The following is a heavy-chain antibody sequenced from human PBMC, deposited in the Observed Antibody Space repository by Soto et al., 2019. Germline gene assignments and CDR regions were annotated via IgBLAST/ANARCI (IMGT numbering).Heavy chain of an antibody. Sequence: GGSPGLSCAASGLICSSYDMSWVRQAPGKGLEWVSTILVDGRTFYVDSVRGRFTISRDSSQNTVYLQMNSLTAGDTALYYCAKATATGGEAFDISGQGTIVLVS. D-gene: IGHD2-8*02. CDR1: GLICSSYD. CDR3: AKATATGGEAFDI. CDR2: ILVDGRT. V-gene: IGHV3-23*01. J-gene: IGHJ3*02.